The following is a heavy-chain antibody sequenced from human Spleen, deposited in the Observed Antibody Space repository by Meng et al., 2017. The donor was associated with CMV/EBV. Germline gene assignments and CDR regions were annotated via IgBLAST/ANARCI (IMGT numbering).Heavy chain of an antibody. J-gene: IGHJ5*02. Sequence: CAVAGGYISGYFWGWIRQAPGKGLEWIGEINYGGTTNNNPYLKSRVAMSVDTSKNHFSLRVNSVTAADTAVYYCARGLSFWTDAWFDPWGQGVLVTVSS. V-gene: IGHV4-34*01. D-gene: IGHD1-1*01. CDR3: ARGLSFWTDAWFDP. CDR2: INYGGTT. CDR1: GGYISGYF.